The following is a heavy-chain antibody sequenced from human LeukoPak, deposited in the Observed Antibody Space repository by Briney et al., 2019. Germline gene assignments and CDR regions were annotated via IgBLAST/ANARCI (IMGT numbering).Heavy chain of an antibody. D-gene: IGHD1-7*01. Sequence: GSLRLSCAASGFTFSSYWMSWVRQAPGKGLEWVANIKQDGSEKHYVDSVKGRFTISRDNAKDSLYLQMNSLRAEDTAVYYCATAAYNWNYYLDYWGQGTLVSVSS. V-gene: IGHV3-7*01. J-gene: IGHJ4*02. CDR3: ATAAYNWNYYLDY. CDR2: IKQDGSEK. CDR1: GFTFSSYW.